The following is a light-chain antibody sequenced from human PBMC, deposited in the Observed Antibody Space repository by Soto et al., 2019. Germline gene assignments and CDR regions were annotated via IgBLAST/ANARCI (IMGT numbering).Light chain of an antibody. CDR2: DAS. CDR1: QSISSW. Sequence: DIQMTQSPSTLSASVGARVTITCRASQSISSWLAWYQQNPGKAPKIMIYDASSLESGVPSRFRGSGSGTEFALTISGLMPEDFETYHCQQLNTLPFTFGQGTRLEI. CDR3: QQLNTLPFT. J-gene: IGKJ5*01. V-gene: IGKV1-5*01.